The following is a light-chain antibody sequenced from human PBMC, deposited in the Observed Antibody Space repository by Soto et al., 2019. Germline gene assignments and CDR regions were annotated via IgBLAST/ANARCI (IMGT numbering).Light chain of an antibody. CDR3: SSYTSSSTLV. CDR2: EVN. V-gene: IGLV2-14*01. Sequence: QSALTQPASVSGSPGQSITISCTGTSSDVGSYYYVSWYQQHPGTAPKLMISEVNKRPSGVSDRFSGSKSGNTASLTISGLQDEDEADYYCSSYTSSSTLVFGTGTKLIVL. CDR1: SSDVGSYYY. J-gene: IGLJ1*01.